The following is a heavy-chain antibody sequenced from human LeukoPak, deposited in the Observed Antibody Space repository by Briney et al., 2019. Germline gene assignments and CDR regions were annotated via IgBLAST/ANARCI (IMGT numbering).Heavy chain of an antibody. V-gene: IGHV3-23*01. Sequence: GSLRLSCAASGFTFSIYAMGWVRQAPGKGLEWVSTISDSGGRTYYADSVKGRFTISRDNSKKTLYLQMNNLRAEDTAVYYCARDLGSFYNVKAFDIWGQGTLVTVSS. J-gene: IGHJ3*02. CDR1: GFTFSIYA. D-gene: IGHD3-10*01. CDR2: ISDSGGRT. CDR3: ARDLGSFYNVKAFDI.